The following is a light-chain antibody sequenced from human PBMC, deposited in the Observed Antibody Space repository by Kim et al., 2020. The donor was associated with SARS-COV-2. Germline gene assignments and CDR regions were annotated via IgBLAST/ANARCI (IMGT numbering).Light chain of an antibody. J-gene: IGLJ1*01. CDR2: EVS. Sequence: QSALTQPASVSGSRGQSITISCTGTSSDVGSYYLVSWYQQHPGKAPKLIIYEVSKRPSGVSNGFSGSKSGNTASLTISGLQAEDEADYYCCSYADSSIYVFGTGTKVTVL. CDR1: SSDVGSYYL. CDR3: CSYADSSIYV. V-gene: IGLV2-23*02.